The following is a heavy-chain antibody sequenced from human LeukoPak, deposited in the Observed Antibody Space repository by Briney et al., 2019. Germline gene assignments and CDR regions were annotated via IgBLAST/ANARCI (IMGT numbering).Heavy chain of an antibody. CDR1: GFTFSSYS. D-gene: IGHD3-22*01. Sequence: GGSLRLSCAASGFTFSSYSMNWVRQAPGKGLEWVSSISSSSSYIYYADSVKGRFTISRDNAKNSLYLQMNSLRAEDTAVYYCARAAFHYYDSSGYYYGVSAFDIWGQGTMVTVSS. CDR3: ARAAFHYYDSSGYYYGVSAFDI. J-gene: IGHJ3*02. V-gene: IGHV3-21*01. CDR2: ISSSSSYI.